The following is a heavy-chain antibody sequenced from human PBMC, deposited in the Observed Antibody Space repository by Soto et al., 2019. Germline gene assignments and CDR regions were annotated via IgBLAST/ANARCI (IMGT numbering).Heavy chain of an antibody. CDR2: IYYSGST. J-gene: IGHJ6*02. CDR3: ARAYGGFDNGLDV. V-gene: IGHV4-59*01. Sequence: SETLSLTCTVSGDSIRSYYWTWIRQPPGKGLELIGYIYYSGSTRYNPPLKSRVTISVDMSKNQFSLKLSSVIAADTAVYYCARAYGGFDNGLDVWGQGTAVTVSS. CDR1: GDSIRSYY. D-gene: IGHD5-12*01.